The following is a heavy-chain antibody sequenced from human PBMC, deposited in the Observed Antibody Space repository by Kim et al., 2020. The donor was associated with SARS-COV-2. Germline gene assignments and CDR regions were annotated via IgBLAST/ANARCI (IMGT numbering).Heavy chain of an antibody. V-gene: IGHV4-39*01. CDR3: AGSPVYDILTGYYRVAGKHLDY. J-gene: IGHJ4*02. CDR1: GGSISSSSYY. CDR2: LNYSGST. D-gene: IGHD3-9*01. Sequence: SETLSLTCTVSGGSISSSSYYWGWNRQPPGKGLEWIGSLNYSGSTYYNPSLKSRVTISVDTSKNQFSLKLSSVTAADTAVYYCAGSPVYDILTGYYRVAGKHLDYGGQGTLVTVSS.